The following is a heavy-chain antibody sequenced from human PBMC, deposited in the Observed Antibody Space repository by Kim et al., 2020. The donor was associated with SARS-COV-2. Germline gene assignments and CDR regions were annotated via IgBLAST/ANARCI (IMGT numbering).Heavy chain of an antibody. CDR1: GGSISSGDYY. V-gene: IGHV4-30-4*01. J-gene: IGHJ4*02. Sequence: SETLSLTCTVSGGSISSGDYYWSWIRQPPGKGLEWIGYIYYSGSTYYNPSLNSRVTISVDTSKNQFSLKLSSVTAADTAVYYCARDSVIAVASFDYWGQGTLVTVSS. CDR3: ARDSVIAVASFDY. D-gene: IGHD6-19*01. CDR2: IYYSGST.